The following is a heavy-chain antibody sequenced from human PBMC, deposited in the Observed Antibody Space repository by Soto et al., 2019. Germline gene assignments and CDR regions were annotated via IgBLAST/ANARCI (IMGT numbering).Heavy chain of an antibody. J-gene: IGHJ5*02. CDR1: GGSISSYY. CDR2: IYYTGST. V-gene: IGHV4-59*01. CDR3: ARVFNWFDP. Sequence: PSETLSLTCTVSGGSISSYYWSWIRQPPGKGLEWIGYIYYTGSTNYNPSLKSRVTISVDTSKNQFSLKLSSVTAADPAVYYCARVFNWFDPWGQGTLVTVSS.